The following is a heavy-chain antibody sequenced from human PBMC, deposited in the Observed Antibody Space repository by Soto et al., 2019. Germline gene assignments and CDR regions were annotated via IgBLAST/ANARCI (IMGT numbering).Heavy chain of an antibody. J-gene: IGHJ4*02. CDR2: IIPMFGTA. Sequence: SVKVSCKASGGTFNNYAINWVRQAPGQGLEWMGGIIPMFGTADYAQKFQGRVTITADEFTSTAYLEMSSLRSEDTAVYYCARGGDSSGYYIIPFDYWGQGTLVTVSS. V-gene: IGHV1-69*13. CDR3: ARGGDSSGYYIIPFDY. CDR1: GGTFNNYA. D-gene: IGHD3-22*01.